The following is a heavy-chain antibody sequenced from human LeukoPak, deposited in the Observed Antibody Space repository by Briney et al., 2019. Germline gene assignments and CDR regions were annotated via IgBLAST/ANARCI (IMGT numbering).Heavy chain of an antibody. J-gene: IGHJ4*02. V-gene: IGHV3-30*03. CDR1: GFTFSSYG. CDR3: AASYYYDSTRYYSPGY. D-gene: IGHD3-22*01. CDR2: ISYDGSNG. Sequence: GGSLRLSCAASGFTFSSYGMHWVRQAPGKGLEWVALISYDGSNGYYADSVKGRFTMSRDNSKNTLYLQMNSLRAEDTAVYYCAASYYYDSTRYYSPGYWGQGTLVTVSS.